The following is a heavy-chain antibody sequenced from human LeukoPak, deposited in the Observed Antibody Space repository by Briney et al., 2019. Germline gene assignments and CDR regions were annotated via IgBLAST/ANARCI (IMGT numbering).Heavy chain of an antibody. CDR1: GFTFDDYA. Sequence: GGSLRLSCAASGFTFDDYAMHWVRQAPGKGLEWVSLISGDGGSTYYADSVKGRFTISRDNSKNSLYLQMNSLRTKDTALYYCAKDNDILTGYEYYYFDYWGQGTLVTVSS. CDR3: AKDNDILTGYEYYYFDY. V-gene: IGHV3-43*02. CDR2: ISGDGGST. J-gene: IGHJ4*02. D-gene: IGHD3-9*01.